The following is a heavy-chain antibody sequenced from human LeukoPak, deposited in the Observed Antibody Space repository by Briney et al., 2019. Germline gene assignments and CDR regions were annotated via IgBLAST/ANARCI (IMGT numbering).Heavy chain of an antibody. V-gene: IGHV1-46*01. CDR3: ARDNSVRDEAWWFNH. CDR1: GYTFTSNY. CDR2: ISPSGGST. J-gene: IGHJ5*02. Sequence: GASVKVSCKAFGYTFTSNYMHWVRQAPGQGPEWMGVISPSGGSTTYAQKFQGRVTLTRDMSTSTDYLELSSLRSEDTAVYYCARDNSVRDEAWWFNHWGQGTPVIVSS. D-gene: IGHD5-24*01.